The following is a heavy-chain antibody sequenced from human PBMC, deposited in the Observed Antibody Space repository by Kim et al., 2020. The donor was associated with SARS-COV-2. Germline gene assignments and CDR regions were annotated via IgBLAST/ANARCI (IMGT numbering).Heavy chain of an antibody. CDR1: GGSISSGGYY. D-gene: IGHD3-3*01. J-gene: IGHJ4*02. CDR2: IYYSGST. CDR3: ARAASTIFGVVNHFDY. Sequence: SETLSLTCTVSGGSISSGGYYWSWSRQHPGKGLEWIGYIYYSGSTYYNPSLKSRVTISVDTSKNQFSLKLSSVTAADTAVYYCARAASTIFGVVNHFDYWGQGTLGTVSS. V-gene: IGHV4-31*03.